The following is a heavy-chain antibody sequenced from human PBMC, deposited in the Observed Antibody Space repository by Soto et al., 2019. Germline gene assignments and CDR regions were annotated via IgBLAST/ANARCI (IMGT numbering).Heavy chain of an antibody. J-gene: IGHJ3*02. CDR1: GGSISSYY. CDR2: IYYSGST. D-gene: IGHD3-10*01. Sequence: SETLSLTCTVSGGSISSYYWSWIRQPPGKGLEWIGYIYYSGSTNYNPSLKSRVTISVDTSKNQFSLKLSSVTAADTAVYYCARHSRYYGSGDDAFDIWGQGTMVTVSS. CDR3: ARHSRYYGSGDDAFDI. V-gene: IGHV4-59*08.